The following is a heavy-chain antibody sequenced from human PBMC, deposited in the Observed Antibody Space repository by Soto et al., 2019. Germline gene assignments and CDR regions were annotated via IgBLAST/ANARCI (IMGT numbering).Heavy chain of an antibody. CDR2: IIPIFGTA. V-gene: IGHV1-69*12. Sequence: QVQLVQSGAEVKKPGSSVKVSCKASGGTFSSYAISWVRQAPGQGLEWMGGIIPIFGTANYAQKFQGRVTITADESPSTAYMELSSLRSEDTAVYYCASTYCGGDCSSYYYYGMDVWGQGTTVTVSS. D-gene: IGHD2-21*02. J-gene: IGHJ6*02. CDR3: ASTYCGGDCSSYYYYGMDV. CDR1: GGTFSSYA.